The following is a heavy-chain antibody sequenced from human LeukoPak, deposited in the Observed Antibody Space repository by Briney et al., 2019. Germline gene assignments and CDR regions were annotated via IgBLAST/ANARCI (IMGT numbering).Heavy chain of an antibody. V-gene: IGHV3-7*01. CDR3: ASDIVVVPAAIVDY. D-gene: IGHD2-2*01. J-gene: IGHJ4*02. CDR1: GFTFSNYW. Sequence: GGSLRLSCAASGFTFSNYWMSWVRQAPGKGLEWVANIKQDGSEKYYVNSVKGRFTISRDNAKNSLYLQMNSLRAEDTAIYYCASDIVVVPAAIVDYWGQGTLVTVSS. CDR2: IKQDGSEK.